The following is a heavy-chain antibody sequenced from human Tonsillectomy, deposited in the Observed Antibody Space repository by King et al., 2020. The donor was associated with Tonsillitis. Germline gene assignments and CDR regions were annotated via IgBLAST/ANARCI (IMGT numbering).Heavy chain of an antibody. CDR1: GFTFSNYW. CDR2: IKQDGSEK. Sequence: VQLVESGGGLVQPGVSLRLSCAASGFTFSNYWMNWVRQAPGKGLEWVANIKQDGSEKYYVDSVKGRFTISRDNAKNSLYLQMNSLRAEDTAVYYCARDHYYDSSGSPGNYWGQGTLVTVSS. V-gene: IGHV3-7*01. J-gene: IGHJ4*02. CDR3: ARDHYYDSSGSPGNY. D-gene: IGHD3-22*01.